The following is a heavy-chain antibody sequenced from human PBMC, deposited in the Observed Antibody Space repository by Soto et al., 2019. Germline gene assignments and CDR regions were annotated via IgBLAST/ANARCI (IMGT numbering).Heavy chain of an antibody. J-gene: IGHJ4*02. CDR3: ARDSPRLAAAGTIDR. CDR1: GFTFSSYA. CDR2: ISYDGSNK. D-gene: IGHD6-13*01. V-gene: IGHV3-30-3*01. Sequence: GGSLRLSCAASGFTFSSYAMHWVRQAPGKGLEWVAVISYDGSNKYYADSVKGRFTISRDNSKNTLYLQMNSLRAEDTAVYYCARDSPRLAAAGTIDRWGQGTLVTVSS.